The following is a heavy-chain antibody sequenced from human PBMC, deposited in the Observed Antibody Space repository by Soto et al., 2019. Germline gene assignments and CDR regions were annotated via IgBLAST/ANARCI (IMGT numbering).Heavy chain of an antibody. V-gene: IGHV4-59*01. J-gene: IGHJ4*02. CDR2: IYYSGST. Sequence: SETLSLTCTVSGGSISSYYWSWIRQPPGKGLEWIGYIYYSGSTNYNPSLKSRVTISVDTSKNQFSLKLSSVTAADTAVYYCARDRGITIFGVVTMGVFDYWGQGTLVTVSS. CDR3: ARDRGITIFGVVTMGVFDY. CDR1: GGSISSYY. D-gene: IGHD3-3*01.